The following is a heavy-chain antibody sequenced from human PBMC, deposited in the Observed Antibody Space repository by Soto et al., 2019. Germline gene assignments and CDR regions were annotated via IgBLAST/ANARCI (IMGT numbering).Heavy chain of an antibody. V-gene: IGHV3-53*02. D-gene: IGHD1-26*01. CDR1: GFSVTTNY. CDR3: AKKPPSSIQGWAFGMDV. Sequence: EVQLVETGGGLIQPGGSLRLSCLASGFSVTTNYIIWVRQPPGKGLEWVSTTFTGGSTHYADSVKGRFPISRDNSKNTVYLQMNNLRVEDTAVYYCAKKPPSSIQGWAFGMDVWGQGTTVSVSS. CDR2: TFTGGST. J-gene: IGHJ6*02.